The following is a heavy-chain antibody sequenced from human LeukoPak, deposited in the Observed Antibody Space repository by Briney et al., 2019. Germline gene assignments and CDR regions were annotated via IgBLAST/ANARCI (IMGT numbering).Heavy chain of an antibody. D-gene: IGHD3-10*01. CDR3: AGDMVRGVILRRVLEY. Sequence: ASVKVSCKASGYTVTGYHMHWVRQAPGQGLEWMGWINPNSGGTNYAQKFQGRVTMTRDTSINTAYMELSRLRSDDTAVYYCAGDMVRGVILRRVLEYWGQGTLVTVSS. V-gene: IGHV1-2*02. CDR1: GYTVTGYH. CDR2: INPNSGGT. J-gene: IGHJ4*02.